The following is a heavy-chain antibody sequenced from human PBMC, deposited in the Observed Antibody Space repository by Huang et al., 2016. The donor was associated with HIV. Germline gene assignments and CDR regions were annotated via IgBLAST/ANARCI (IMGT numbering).Heavy chain of an antibody. Sequence: QVQLQESGPGLLKPSETLSLTCTVSGGSISSHYWSWIRQPPGKGLEWIGSIYYSGSTNYNPSLKSRVTISVYTSKNQFSLKLSSVTAADTAVYYCARDTMVRGFDYWGQGTLVTVSS. V-gene: IGHV4-59*11. CDR3: ARDTMVRGFDY. D-gene: IGHD3-10*01. CDR1: GGSISSHY. CDR2: IYYSGST. J-gene: IGHJ4*02.